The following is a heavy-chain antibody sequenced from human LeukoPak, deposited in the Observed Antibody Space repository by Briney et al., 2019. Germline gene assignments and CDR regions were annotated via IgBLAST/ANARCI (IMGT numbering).Heavy chain of an antibody. CDR2: IYHSGST. CDR3: ARDGGVTYYYFYYYMDV. Sequence: SETLSLTCAVYGGSFSGYYWGWIRQPPGKGLEWIGSIYHSGSTYYNPSLKSRVIISVDTSKNQFSLKLSSVTAADTAVYYCARDGGVTYYYFYYYMDVWGKGTTVTVSS. J-gene: IGHJ6*03. V-gene: IGHV4-34*01. D-gene: IGHD3-16*01. CDR1: GGSFSGYY.